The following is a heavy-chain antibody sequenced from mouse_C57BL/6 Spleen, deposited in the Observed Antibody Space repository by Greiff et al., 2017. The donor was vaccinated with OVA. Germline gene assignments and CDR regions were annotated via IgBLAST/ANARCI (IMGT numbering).Heavy chain of an antibody. Sequence: EVKLVDSGGGLVKPGGSLKLSCAASGFTFSDYGMHWVRQAPEKGLEWVAYISSCSSTIYYADTVKGRFTISRDNAKNTLFLQMTSLRSEDTAMYYCARTSSGYYWYFDVWGTGTTVTVSS. V-gene: IGHV5-17*01. CDR2: ISSCSSTI. J-gene: IGHJ1*03. CDR1: GFTFSDYG. D-gene: IGHD3-2*02. CDR3: ARTSSGYYWYFDV.